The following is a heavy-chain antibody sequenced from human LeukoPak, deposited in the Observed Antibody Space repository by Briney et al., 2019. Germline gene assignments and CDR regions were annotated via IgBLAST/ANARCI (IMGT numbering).Heavy chain of an antibody. CDR1: GFTFSNAW. D-gene: IGHD3-3*01. CDR3: TTEYYDFWSGYFGPQDV. CDR2: IKSKTDGRTK. J-gene: IGHJ6*04. V-gene: IGHV3-15*01. Sequence: GGSLRLSCAASGFTFSNAWMSWVRQAPGKGLEWDGRIKSKTDGRTKDHAAPVKGRFTISRDDSKNTLYLQMNSLKTEDTAVYYCTTEYYDFWSGYFGPQDVWGKGTTVTVSS.